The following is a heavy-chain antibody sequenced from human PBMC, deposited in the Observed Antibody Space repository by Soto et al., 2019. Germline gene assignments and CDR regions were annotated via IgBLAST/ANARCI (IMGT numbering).Heavy chain of an antibody. CDR2: IRNIANSYTT. V-gene: IGHV3-72*01. D-gene: IGHD1-7*01. CDR1: GFTFSDHY. CDR3: ARRITGTPPADCGY. J-gene: IGHJ4*02. Sequence: EVQLVESGGDLVQPGGSLRLSCAVSGFTFSDHYMDWVRQAPGKGLEWVGRIRNIANSYTTDYAASVKGRVTISRDDSKNSLYLQMNSRNTEDTAMYYCARRITGTPPADCGYWGQGTLVTVSS.